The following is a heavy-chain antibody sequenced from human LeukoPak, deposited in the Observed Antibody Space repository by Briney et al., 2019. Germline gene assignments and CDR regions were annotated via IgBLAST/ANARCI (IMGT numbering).Heavy chain of an antibody. J-gene: IGHJ3*02. CDR1: GGSFTDCY. V-gene: IGHV4-34*01. CDR3: VRHVARAFDI. Sequence: SETLSLTCAVYGGSFTDCYWSWIRQPPGKGLEWIGEINHSGSTKYNPSLKSRVTISIDTSKNQLSLKLSSVTAADTAVYSCVRHVARAFDIWGQGTKVTVSS. CDR2: INHSGST.